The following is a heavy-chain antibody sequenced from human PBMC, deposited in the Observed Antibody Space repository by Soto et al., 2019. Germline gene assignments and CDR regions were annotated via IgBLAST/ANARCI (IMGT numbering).Heavy chain of an antibody. Sequence: PSETLSLTCTVSGGSISSYYWRWIRQPPGKGLEWIGYIYYSGGTNYNPSLKSRVTISVDTSKNQFSLKLSSVTAADTAVYYCARQNEDYDILTGSGIYYFDYWGQGTLVTVSS. J-gene: IGHJ4*02. V-gene: IGHV4-59*01. CDR1: GGSISSYY. D-gene: IGHD3-9*01. CDR2: IYYSGGT. CDR3: ARQNEDYDILTGSGIYYFDY.